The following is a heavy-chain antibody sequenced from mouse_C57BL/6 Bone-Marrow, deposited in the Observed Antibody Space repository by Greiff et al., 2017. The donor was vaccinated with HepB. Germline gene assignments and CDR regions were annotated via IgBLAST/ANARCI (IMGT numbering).Heavy chain of an antibody. CDR2: IWSGGST. CDR1: GFSLTSYG. V-gene: IGHV2-2*01. D-gene: IGHD2-3*01. CDR3: ARTGGYYGYFDY. Sequence: VQLQQSGPGLVQPSQSLSITCTVSGFSLTSYGVHWVRQSPGKGLEWLGVIWSGGSTDYNAAFISRLSISKDNSKSQVFFKMNSLQADDTAVYYCARTGGYYGYFDYWGQGTTLRVSS. J-gene: IGHJ2*01.